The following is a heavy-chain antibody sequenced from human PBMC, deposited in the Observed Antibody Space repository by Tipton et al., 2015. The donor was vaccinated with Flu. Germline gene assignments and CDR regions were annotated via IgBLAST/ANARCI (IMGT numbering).Heavy chain of an antibody. CDR3: ARKSSGWYIDY. D-gene: IGHD6-19*01. CDR2: INPNSGGP. J-gene: IGHJ4*02. Sequence: QSGPEVKKPGASVKVSCKASGYTFTGYYMHWVRQAPGQGLEWMGWINPNSGGPNYAQKFQGRVTMTRDTSISPAYMELSRLRSDDTAVYYWARKSSGWYIDYWGQGTLAPSPQ. CDR1: GYTFTGYY. V-gene: IGHV1-2*02.